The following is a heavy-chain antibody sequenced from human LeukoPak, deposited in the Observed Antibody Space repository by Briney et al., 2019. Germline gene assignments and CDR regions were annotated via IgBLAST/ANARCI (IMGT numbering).Heavy chain of an antibody. CDR2: ISSSSYYT. CDR3: ASYYDFWSGYYNPQYYFDY. J-gene: IGHJ4*02. D-gene: IGHD3-3*01. V-gene: IGHV3-21*01. Sequence: GGSLRLSCSASRFTFSSYSMNWVRQAPGKGLEWVSSISSSSYYTHYADSVKGRFTISRDNAKNSLYLQMNSLRAEDTAVYYCASYYDFWSGYYNPQYYFDYWGQGTLVTVSS. CDR1: RFTFSSYS.